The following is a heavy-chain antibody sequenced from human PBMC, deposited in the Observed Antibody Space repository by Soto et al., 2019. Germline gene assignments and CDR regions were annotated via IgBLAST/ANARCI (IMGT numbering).Heavy chain of an antibody. CDR2: IFYSGTT. CDR1: GGSISPYF. Sequence: QVQLQESGPGLVKPSETLSLTGTVSGGSISPYFWSWIRPPPGEGLEWIGYIFYSGTTNYSPSLRSRVSMSIGTSKNQFSLNLTSVTAADTAIYYCARGRGGTYDAFDIWGQGTMVTVSS. V-gene: IGHV4-59*01. CDR3: ARGRGGTYDAFDI. D-gene: IGHD1-26*01. J-gene: IGHJ3*02.